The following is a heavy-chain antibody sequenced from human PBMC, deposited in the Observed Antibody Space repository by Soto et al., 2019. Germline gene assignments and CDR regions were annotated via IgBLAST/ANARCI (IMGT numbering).Heavy chain of an antibody. J-gene: IGHJ6*03. V-gene: IGHV1-2*04. D-gene: IGHD2-15*01. CDR2: INPNSGGT. CDR3: ARANCSGGRCYYYMDV. CDR1: GYTFTGYY. Sequence: ASVKVSCKASGYTFTGYYMHWVRQAPGQGLEWMGWINPNSGGTNYAQKFQGWVTMTRDTSISTAYMELSRLRSDDTAVYYCARANCSGGRCYYYMDVWGKGTKVTVSS.